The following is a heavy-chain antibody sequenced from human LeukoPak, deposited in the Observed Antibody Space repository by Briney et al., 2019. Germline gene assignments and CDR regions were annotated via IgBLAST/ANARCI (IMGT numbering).Heavy chain of an antibody. CDR2: IYYSGST. Sequence: SETLSLTCTVSGGSISSYYWSWIRQPPGKGLEWIGYIYYSGSTNYNPSLKSRVTMSVDTSKNQFSLKLSSVTAADTAVYYCARDRGQLLAYNWFDPWGQGTLVTVSS. CDR1: GGSISSYY. V-gene: IGHV4-59*12. CDR3: ARDRGQLLAYNWFDP. J-gene: IGHJ5*02. D-gene: IGHD2-2*01.